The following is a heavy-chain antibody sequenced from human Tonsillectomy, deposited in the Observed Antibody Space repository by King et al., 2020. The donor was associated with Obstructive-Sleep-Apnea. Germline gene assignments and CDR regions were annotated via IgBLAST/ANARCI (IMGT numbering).Heavy chain of an antibody. V-gene: IGHV1-2*05. CDR2: IKPHIGVT. J-gene: IGHJ4*02. CDR3: ARSPDGDYADY. D-gene: IGHD4-17*01. CDR1: GYTFTGDC. Sequence: QLVQSGAEVKKPGAAVKGSCTASGYTFTGDCMHWVRQAPVQGLEWMGRIKPHIGVTNYAQKFQGRVTMTRDTSISTAYMELSRLRSDDTVVYYCARSPDGDYADYWGQGTLVTVSS.